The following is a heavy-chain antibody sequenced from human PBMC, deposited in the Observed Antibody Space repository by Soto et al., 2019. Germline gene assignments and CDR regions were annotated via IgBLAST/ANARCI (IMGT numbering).Heavy chain of an antibody. D-gene: IGHD6-6*01. CDR2: INHRGST. CDR1: GGSIVSDKW. J-gene: IGHJ4*02. CDR3: ARGGSSEL. Sequence: SETLSLTCAVSGGSIVSDKWWSWVRQSPGKGLEWLGEINHRGSTIYNPSLKSRVTISVDTSRNQFYLKVKSVAAADTAVYYCARGGSSELWGQGTLVTVSS. V-gene: IGHV4-4*02.